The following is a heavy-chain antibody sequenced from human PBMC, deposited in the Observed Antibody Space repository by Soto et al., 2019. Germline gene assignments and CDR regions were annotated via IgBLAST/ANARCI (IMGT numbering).Heavy chain of an antibody. D-gene: IGHD6-13*01. V-gene: IGHV2-5*01. CDR2: IYWNDEK. Sequence: SGPTLVNPTQTLTLTCSVSGVSLSTSGVGVGWIRQPPGKALEWLALIYWNDEKRYSPSLERRLTITKDTSKNQVVLTMTNMDPVDTATYYCAHDSSGNSSSPYWFDTWGQGTLVTVSS. J-gene: IGHJ5*02. CDR1: GVSLSTSGVG. CDR3: AHDSSGNSSSPYWFDT.